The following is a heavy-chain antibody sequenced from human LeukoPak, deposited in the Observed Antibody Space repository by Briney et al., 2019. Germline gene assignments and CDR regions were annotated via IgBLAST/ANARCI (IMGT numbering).Heavy chain of an antibody. CDR1: GGSISSSIYY. V-gene: IGHV4-39*01. CDR2: IYYSGST. J-gene: IGHJ4*02. CDR3: ARHSTSDYDFWSGYPDCFDY. Sequence: PSETLYLTCTVSGGSISSSIYYWGWIRQPPGKGLEWIGSIYYSGSTYYNPSLKSRVTISVDTSKNQFSLKLSSVTAADTAVYYCARHSTSDYDFWSGYPDCFDYWGQGTLVTVSS. D-gene: IGHD3-3*01.